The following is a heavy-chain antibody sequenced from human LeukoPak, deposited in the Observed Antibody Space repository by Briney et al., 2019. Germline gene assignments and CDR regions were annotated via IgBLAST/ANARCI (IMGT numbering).Heavy chain of an antibody. Sequence: SETLSLTCTVSGGFITNYYWDWIRQPPGRGLEWVGYIHSTGATSYNPSLKSRVTMSIDTSKKQFSLKVTAVTAADTAVYYCAGHGYDDDDLSLTWGQGTLVTVSS. D-gene: IGHD3-16*01. CDR2: IHSTGAT. CDR1: GGFITNYY. CDR3: AGHGYDDDDLSLT. J-gene: IGHJ5*02. V-gene: IGHV4-59*08.